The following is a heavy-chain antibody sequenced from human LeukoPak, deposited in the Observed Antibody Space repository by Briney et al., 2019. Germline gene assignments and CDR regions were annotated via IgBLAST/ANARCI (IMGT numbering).Heavy chain of an antibody. D-gene: IGHD3-9*01. J-gene: IGHJ4*02. Sequence: SETLSLTCTVSGGSISSGDYYWSWIRQPPGKGLEWIGYIYYSGSTYYNPSLKSRVTISVDTSKNQFSLKLSSVTAADTAVYYCARGVLDILTGYYFDYWGQGTLVTVSP. CDR2: IYYSGST. V-gene: IGHV4-30-4*01. CDR3: ARGVLDILTGYYFDY. CDR1: GGSISSGDYY.